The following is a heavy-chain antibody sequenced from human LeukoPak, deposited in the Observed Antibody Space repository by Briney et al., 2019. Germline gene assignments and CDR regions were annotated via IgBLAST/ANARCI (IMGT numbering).Heavy chain of an antibody. CDR1: GGSISSYY. J-gene: IGHJ4*02. V-gene: IGHV4-4*07. CDR2: IYTSGST. CDR3: ARGGGYGDYGYVDN. Sequence: SETLSLTCTVSGGSISSYYWSWIRQPAGKGLECIGRIYTSGSTNYNPSLKSRVTMSVDTSKNQFSLKPSSVTAADTSVYYCARGGGYGDYGYVDNWGQGTLVTVSS. D-gene: IGHD4-17*01.